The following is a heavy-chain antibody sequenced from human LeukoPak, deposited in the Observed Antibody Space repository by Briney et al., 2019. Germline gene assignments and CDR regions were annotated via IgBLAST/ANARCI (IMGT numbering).Heavy chain of an antibody. D-gene: IGHD3-10*01. CDR3: ARGTVLLWFGVDY. CDR1: GFTFSSCA. V-gene: IGHV3-30-3*01. CDR2: ISYDGSQK. Sequence: GGSLRLSCAASGFTFSSCAMHWVRQAPGKGLEWVAVISYDGSQKFYEDSVKGRFTISRDNAKNTLHLQMNSLTADDTAVYYCARGTVLLWFGVDYWGQGTLVTVSS. J-gene: IGHJ4*02.